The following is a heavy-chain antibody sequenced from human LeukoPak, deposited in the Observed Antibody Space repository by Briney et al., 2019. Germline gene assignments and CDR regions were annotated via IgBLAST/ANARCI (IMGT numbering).Heavy chain of an antibody. Sequence: GGSLRLSCAASGFTFSSYGMHWVRQAPGKGLEWVAFIRYDGSNKYYADSVKGRFTISRDNSKNTLYLQMNSLRAEDTAVYYCAKISGPTPYDILTGYYLSFDYWGQGTLVTVSS. D-gene: IGHD3-9*01. CDR2: IRYDGSNK. J-gene: IGHJ4*02. CDR3: AKISGPTPYDILTGYYLSFDY. V-gene: IGHV3-30*02. CDR1: GFTFSSYG.